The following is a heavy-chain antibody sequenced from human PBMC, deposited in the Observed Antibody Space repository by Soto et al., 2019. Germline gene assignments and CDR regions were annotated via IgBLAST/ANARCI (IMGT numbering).Heavy chain of an antibody. J-gene: IGHJ6*03. CDR2: TYYRSKWYN. Sequence: SQSLSLTFAICGDSVSSNSAAWNWIRQSPSRGLEWLGRTYYRSKWYNDYAVSVKSRITINPDTSKNQFSLQLNSVTPEDTAVYYCARAARSYFDMDVWGQGTTVTVSS. CDR3: ARAARSYFDMDV. D-gene: IGHD6-19*01. CDR1: GDSVSSNSAA. V-gene: IGHV6-1*01.